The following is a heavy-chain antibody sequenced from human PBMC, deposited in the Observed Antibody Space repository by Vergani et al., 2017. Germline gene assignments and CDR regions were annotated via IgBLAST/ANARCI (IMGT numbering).Heavy chain of an antibody. CDR3: ARVLYSSGWYPYLQH. CDR1: GFTFSSYW. J-gene: IGHJ1*01. V-gene: IGHV3-74*01. Sequence: ELHLVESGGGLVQPGGSLRLSCAASGFTFSSYWMHWVRQAPGKGLVWVSRINSDGSSTSYADSVKGRFTISRDNAKNTLYLQMNSLRAEDTAVYYCARVLYSSGWYPYLQHWGQGTLVTVSS. CDR2: INSDGSST. D-gene: IGHD6-19*01.